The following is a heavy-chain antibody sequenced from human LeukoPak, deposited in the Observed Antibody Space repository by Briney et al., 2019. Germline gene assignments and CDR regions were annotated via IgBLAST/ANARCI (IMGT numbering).Heavy chain of an antibody. CDR1: GFTFSSYD. D-gene: IGHD6-13*01. CDR2: ISYDGSNK. V-gene: IGHV3-30*18. CDR3: AKGQQLVLDCFDP. Sequence: GGSLRLSCAASGFTFSSYDMHWVRQAPGKGLEWVAVISYDGSNKYYADSVKGRFTISRDNSKNTLYLQMNSLRAEDTAVYYCAKGQQLVLDCFDPWGQGTLVTVSS. J-gene: IGHJ5*02.